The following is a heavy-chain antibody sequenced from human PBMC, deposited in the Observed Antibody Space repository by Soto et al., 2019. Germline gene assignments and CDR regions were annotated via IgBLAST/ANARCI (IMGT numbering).Heavy chain of an antibody. CDR2: IYYSGST. Sequence: QLQLQESGPGLVKPSETLSLTCTVSGGSISSSSYYWGWIRQPPGKGLEWIGSIYYSGSTYYNPSLKSRVTISVDTSKNQFSRKLSSVTAADTAVYYCARDHNGERDYWGQGTLVTVSS. CDR3: ARDHNGERDY. V-gene: IGHV4-39*02. D-gene: IGHD3-10*01. J-gene: IGHJ4*02. CDR1: GGSISSSSYY.